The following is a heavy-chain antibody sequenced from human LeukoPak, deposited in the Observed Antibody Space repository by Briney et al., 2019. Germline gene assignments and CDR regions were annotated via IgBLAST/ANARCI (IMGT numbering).Heavy chain of an antibody. D-gene: IGHD4/OR15-4a*01. CDR3: ARDPGAFPYFFDS. CDR1: GFTFNNYA. V-gene: IGHV3-23*01. CDR2: ISGDGVSP. Sequence: GGSLRLSCSASGFTFNNYALTWVRQTPGKGLECVSAISGDGVSPYYADSVRGRFTISRDNSKNTLYLQMNSLRVEDTAVYFCARDPGAFPYFFDSWGQGTLVTVSS. J-gene: IGHJ4*02.